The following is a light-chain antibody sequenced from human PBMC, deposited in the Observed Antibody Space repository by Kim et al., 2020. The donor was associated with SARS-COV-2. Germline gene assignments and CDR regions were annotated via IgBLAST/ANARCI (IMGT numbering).Light chain of an antibody. CDR1: KSISIN. CDR3: QQYHNWPFN. J-gene: IGKJ2*01. Sequence: SVAPGERATLSGRASKSISINLAWYQQKPGQSPRILVFGASTRATDVPARFSGSGSGVDFTLTISSLQSEDFAVYYCQQYHNWPFNFGQGTKLEI. V-gene: IGKV3-15*01. CDR2: GAS.